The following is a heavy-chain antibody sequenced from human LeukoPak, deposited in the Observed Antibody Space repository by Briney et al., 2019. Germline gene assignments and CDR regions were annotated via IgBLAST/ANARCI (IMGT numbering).Heavy chain of an antibody. D-gene: IGHD3-10*01. CDR3: AKDFGVGDYYYYGMDV. Sequence: AGGSLRLSCAASGFTFSSYGMHWVRQAPGKGLEWVAFIRYDGSNKYYADSVKGRFTISRDNSKNTLYLQMNSLRAEDTAVYYCAKDFGVGDYYYYGMDVWGQGTTVTVSS. J-gene: IGHJ6*02. V-gene: IGHV3-30*02. CDR1: GFTFSSYG. CDR2: IRYDGSNK.